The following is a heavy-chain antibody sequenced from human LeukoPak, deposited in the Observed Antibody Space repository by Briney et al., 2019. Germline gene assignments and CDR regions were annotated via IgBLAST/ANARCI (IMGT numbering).Heavy chain of an antibody. CDR3: ARRVVTAINWFDP. J-gene: IGHJ5*02. Sequence: PSETLSLTCTVSGYSISSGYYWGWIRQPPGKGLEWIGEINHSGSTNYNPSLKSRVTISVDTSKNQFSLKLSSVTAADTAVYYCARRVVTAINWFDPWGQGTLVTVSS. CDR1: GYSISSGYY. V-gene: IGHV4-38-2*02. CDR2: INHSGST. D-gene: IGHD2-21*02.